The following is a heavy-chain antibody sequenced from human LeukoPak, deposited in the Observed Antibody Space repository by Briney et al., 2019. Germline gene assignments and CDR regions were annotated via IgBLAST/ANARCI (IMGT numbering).Heavy chain of an antibody. CDR1: GYTFTNYA. CDR2: INTGNGNT. D-gene: IGHD3-10*01. V-gene: IGHV1-3*04. CDR3: ARDQGDYYGSALPDY. J-gene: IGHJ4*02. Sequence: ASAKVSCKASGYTFTNYAIHWVRQAPGQRLEWMGWINTGNGNTKYSQKFQGRVTITRDTSASTAYMELSSLRSEDTAVYYCARDQGDYYGSALPDYWGQGTLVTVSS.